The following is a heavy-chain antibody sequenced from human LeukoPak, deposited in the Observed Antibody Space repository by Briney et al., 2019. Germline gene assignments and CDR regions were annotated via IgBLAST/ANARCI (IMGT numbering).Heavy chain of an antibody. Sequence: SQTLSLTCTVSGGSISSGGYYWSWIRQHPGKGLEWIGYIYYSGSTYYNPSLKSRVTISVDTSKNQFSLKLSSVTAADTAVYYCARDVEVDGGYYHYFDYWGQGTLVTVSS. CDR1: GGSISSGGYY. J-gene: IGHJ4*02. D-gene: IGHD3-22*01. CDR3: ARDVEVDGGYYHYFDY. V-gene: IGHV4-31*03. CDR2: IYYSGST.